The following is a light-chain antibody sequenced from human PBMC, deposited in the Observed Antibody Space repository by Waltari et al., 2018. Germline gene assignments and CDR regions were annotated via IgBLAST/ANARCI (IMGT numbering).Light chain of an antibody. V-gene: IGKV3-15*01. CDR1: QSISSN. CDR3: QQYNSWTPYS. J-gene: IGKJ2*03. Sequence: EIVMTQSPATLSVSPGERATLSCRASQSISSNSAWYQQKPGQAPRLLIYGAPTRATGIPARFSGSGSGTEFTLTGSSLQSEDFAVYYCQQYNSWTPYSFGQGTKLEIK. CDR2: GAP.